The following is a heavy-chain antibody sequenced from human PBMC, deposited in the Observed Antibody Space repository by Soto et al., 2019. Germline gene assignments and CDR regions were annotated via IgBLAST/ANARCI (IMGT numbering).Heavy chain of an antibody. Sequence: GGSLRLSCAASGFSFSTSLMNCVRQAPWKGLEWVAGIKEDGSEKYYVDSVKGRFTISKDNAENSLELHMNRLRVEDTAVYYCVRDRGCNAFEDWGLGTMVTVSS. V-gene: IGHV3-7*01. D-gene: IGHD2-2*01. J-gene: IGHJ1*01. CDR2: IKEDGSEK. CDR3: VRDRGCNAFED. CDR1: GFSFSTSL.